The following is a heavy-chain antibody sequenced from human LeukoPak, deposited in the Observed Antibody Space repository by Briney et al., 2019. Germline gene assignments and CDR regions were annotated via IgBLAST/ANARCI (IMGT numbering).Heavy chain of an antibody. V-gene: IGHV3-30-3*01. CDR2: ISYDGSNK. Sequence: PGGSLRLSCAASGFTFSSYAMHWVRQAPGKGLEWVAIISYDGSNKYYADSVKGRFTISRDNSKNTLFLQMNSLRAEDTAVYYCARGIDRYPPFDYWGQGTLVTVSS. D-gene: IGHD3-22*01. CDR1: GFTFSSYA. J-gene: IGHJ4*02. CDR3: ARGIDRYPPFDY.